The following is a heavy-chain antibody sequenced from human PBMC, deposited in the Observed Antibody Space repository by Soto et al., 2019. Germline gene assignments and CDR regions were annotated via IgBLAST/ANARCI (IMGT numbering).Heavy chain of an antibody. V-gene: IGHV3-15*01. J-gene: IGHJ4*02. CDR2: IKSNTEGGTT. CDR3: RRGDGYSSG. Sequence: EVQLVESGGGLVKPGGSLSLSCAASGFTFTPAWMSWVRQAPGKGLEWVGRIKSNTEGGTTDYAAPVKGRFTISRDDSKTTLYLQMDSLKTEDTGVYYCRRGDGYSSGWGQGTLVTVSS. D-gene: IGHD6-19*01. CDR1: GFTFTPAW.